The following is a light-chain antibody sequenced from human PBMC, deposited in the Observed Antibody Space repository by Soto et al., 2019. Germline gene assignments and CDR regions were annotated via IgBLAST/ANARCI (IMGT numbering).Light chain of an antibody. CDR1: QSISSY. CDR3: QKRGNLPIT. CDR2: DAS. J-gene: IGKJ5*01. Sequence: EIVLTQSPATLSLSPGERATLSCRASQSISSYLDWYQQKRGQAPRLLIYDASNMATGIPARFSGSGSGTDFTLTISRLEPEAFAVYYCQKRGNLPITFGQGTRLEIK. V-gene: IGKV3-11*01.